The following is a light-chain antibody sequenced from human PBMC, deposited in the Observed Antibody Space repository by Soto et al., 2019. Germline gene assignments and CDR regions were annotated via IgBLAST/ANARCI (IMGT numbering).Light chain of an antibody. J-gene: IGLJ3*02. Sequence: QSALTQPRSVSGSPGQSVTISCTGTSSDVGAYNYVSWYQHHPGKAPKVMIYDVSERPSGVPDRFSGSKSDNKASLTISGLQAEDEADYYCCSYAGSYSWGFGGGTKVTVL. CDR3: CSYAGSYSWG. CDR2: DVS. V-gene: IGLV2-11*01. CDR1: SSDVGAYNY.